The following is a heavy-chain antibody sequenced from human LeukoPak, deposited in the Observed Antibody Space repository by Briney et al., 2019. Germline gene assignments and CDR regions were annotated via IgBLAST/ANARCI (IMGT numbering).Heavy chain of an antibody. J-gene: IGHJ4*02. CDR1: GGSISSSSYY. CDR3: ARHPRPVGTPAGY. CDR2: IYYSGSA. V-gene: IGHV4-39*01. Sequence: SETLSLTCTVSGGSISSSSYYWGWIRQPQGKGLEGIGSIYYSGSAYYNPSLKSRVTISVDTSKNQFSLKLSSVTAADTAVYYCARHPRPVGTPAGYWGQGTLVTVSS. D-gene: IGHD6-19*01.